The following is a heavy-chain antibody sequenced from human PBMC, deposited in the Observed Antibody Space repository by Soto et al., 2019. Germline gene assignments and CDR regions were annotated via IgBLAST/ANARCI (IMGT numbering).Heavy chain of an antibody. CDR1: GFDFTTFSSHP. Sequence: GGSLRLSCAASGFDFTTFSSHPMRWVRQAPGKGLEWVSAISGSGGSTYYADSVKGRFTISRDNSKNTLYLQMNSLRAEDTAVYYCAKDLVLRWSKPYDAFDIWGQGTMV. V-gene: IGHV3-23*01. J-gene: IGHJ3*02. D-gene: IGHD4-17*01. CDR3: AKDLVLRWSKPYDAFDI. CDR2: ISGSGGST.